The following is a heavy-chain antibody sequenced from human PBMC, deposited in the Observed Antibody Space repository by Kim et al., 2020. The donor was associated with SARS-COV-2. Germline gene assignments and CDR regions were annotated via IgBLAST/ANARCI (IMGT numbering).Heavy chain of an antibody. CDR1: GGTFSSYA. V-gene: IGHV1-69*04. CDR2: IIPILGIA. Sequence: SVKVSCKASGGTFSSYAISWVRQAPGQGLEWMGRIIPILGIANYAQKFQGRVTITADKSTSTAYMELSSLRSEDTAVYYCAVRGAAAVPTNYFDYWGQGTLVTVSS. J-gene: IGHJ4*02. CDR3: AVRGAAAVPTNYFDY. D-gene: IGHD6-13*01.